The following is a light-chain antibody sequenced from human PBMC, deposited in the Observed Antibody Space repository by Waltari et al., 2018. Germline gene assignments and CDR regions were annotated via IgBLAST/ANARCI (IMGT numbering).Light chain of an antibody. CDR3: QQYNNWPPLVT. J-gene: IGKJ3*01. CDR1: QSVSSN. V-gene: IGKV3-15*01. Sequence: EIVMTQSPATQSVSPGERATLSCRASQSVSSNLAWYQKKPGQAPRLLIYGASTRATGIPGRFSGSGYGTEFTLTISSLQSEDFAVYYCQQYNNWPPLVTFGPGTKVDIK. CDR2: GAS.